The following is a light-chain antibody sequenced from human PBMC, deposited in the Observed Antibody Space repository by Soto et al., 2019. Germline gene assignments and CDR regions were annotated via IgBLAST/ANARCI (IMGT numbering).Light chain of an antibody. V-gene: IGLV2-8*01. J-gene: IGLJ2*01. Sequence: QSALTQPPSASGSPGQSVTISCTGTSSDVGGYNYVSWYQQHPGKAPKLMIYEVSKRPSGVPDPFSGSKSGNTASLTDSGLQAEDEADYYCSSYAGNNNVVFGGGTKLTVL. CDR1: SSDVGGYNY. CDR3: SSYAGNNNVV. CDR2: EVS.